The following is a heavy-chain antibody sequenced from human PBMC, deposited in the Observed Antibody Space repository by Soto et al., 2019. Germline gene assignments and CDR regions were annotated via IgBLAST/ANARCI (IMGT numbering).Heavy chain of an antibody. D-gene: IGHD1-1*01. CDR3: ARDFAEGGNDAFDI. J-gene: IGHJ3*02. V-gene: IGHV1-69*12. Sequence: QVQLVQSGAEVKKPGSSVKVSCKASGGTFSSYAISWVRQAPGQGLEWMGGVIPIFGTANYAQKFQGRVTITADESTSTAYMELSSLRSEDTAVYYGARDFAEGGNDAFDIWGQGTMVTVSS. CDR1: GGTFSSYA. CDR2: VIPIFGTA.